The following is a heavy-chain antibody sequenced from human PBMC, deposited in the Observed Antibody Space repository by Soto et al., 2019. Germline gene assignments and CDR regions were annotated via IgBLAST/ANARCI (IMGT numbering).Heavy chain of an antibody. D-gene: IGHD6-13*01. V-gene: IGHV4-59*01. Sequence: SETLSLTCTVSGGSISSNYWTWIRQHPGKGLEWIGYVYNSGSTNYNPSLKSRVTISEDTSKSQFSLKVNSMTAADTAVYYCARYRREAVAGYTLDNWGQGILVTVSS. CDR3: ARYRREAVAGYTLDN. CDR1: GGSISSNY. CDR2: VYNSGST. J-gene: IGHJ4*02.